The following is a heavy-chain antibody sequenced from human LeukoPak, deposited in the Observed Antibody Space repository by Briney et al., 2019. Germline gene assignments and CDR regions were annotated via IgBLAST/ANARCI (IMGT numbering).Heavy chain of an antibody. Sequence: SETLSLTRIVSGGPISSLNLWSWLRQPPGKGLEWIGEMYLGGTTNFNPSLKSRVTILIDKSKNQLSLQLTSVTAADTAVYYCAGLEGRYSTDWFYFFDYWGQGALVTVSS. J-gene: IGHJ4*02. V-gene: IGHV4-4*02. CDR1: GGPISSLNL. CDR3: AGLEGRYSTDWFYFFDY. D-gene: IGHD6-19*01. CDR2: MYLGGTT.